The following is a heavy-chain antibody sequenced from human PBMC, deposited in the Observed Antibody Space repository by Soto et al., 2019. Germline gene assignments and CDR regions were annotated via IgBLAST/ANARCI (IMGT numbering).Heavy chain of an antibody. CDR1: GFSLSTSGVA. CDR3: AHRNSAGVHWFDP. D-gene: IGHD7-27*01. J-gene: IGHJ5*02. V-gene: IGHV2-5*02. CDR2: IYWDDDK. Sequence: QITLKESGPTLVRPTQTLTLTCTVSGFSLSTSGVAVGSIRQPPGKALEWLALIYWDDDKRHNPSLTSRLTSTKDTSKHQVFLTITYMDPVYTATYWRAHRNSAGVHWFDPWGQGTLVVVAS.